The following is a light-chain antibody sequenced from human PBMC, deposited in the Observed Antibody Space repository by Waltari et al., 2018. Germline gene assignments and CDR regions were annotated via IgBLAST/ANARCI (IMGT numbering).Light chain of an antibody. V-gene: IGKV3-20*01. J-gene: IGKJ2*01. Sequence: VLSQSPGTLSLSRGERATLSCKASQRVNTTSLAWYHQIAGQAPRLLIEATSIRATDMPDRFIGAGSGTDFTLTISRLEPEDFAVYYCQRSGNAPYTFGQGTKLEIK. CDR3: QRSGNAPYT. CDR2: ATS. CDR1: QRVNTTS.